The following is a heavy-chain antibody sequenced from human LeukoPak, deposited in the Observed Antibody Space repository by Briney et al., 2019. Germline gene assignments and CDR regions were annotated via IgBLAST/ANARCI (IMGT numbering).Heavy chain of an antibody. Sequence: SETLSLTCAVYGGSFSGYYWSWIRQPPGKGLEWIGEINHSGSTNYNPSLKSRVTISVDTSKNQFSLKLSSVTAADTAVYYCARRKRWLQFSGIDYWGQGTLVTVSS. V-gene: IGHV4-34*01. CDR3: ARRKRWLQFSGIDY. CDR2: INHSGST. CDR1: GGSFSGYY. J-gene: IGHJ4*02. D-gene: IGHD5-24*01.